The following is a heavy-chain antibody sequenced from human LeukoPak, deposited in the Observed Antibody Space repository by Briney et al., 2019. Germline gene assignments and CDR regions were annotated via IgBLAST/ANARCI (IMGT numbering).Heavy chain of an antibody. J-gene: IGHJ4*02. CDR1: GFTFSNYA. V-gene: IGHV3-23*01. CDR2: ISGSGGST. CDR3: AKDHCSGWRAFDY. Sequence: GGSLRLSCAASGFTFSNYAMSRVRQAPGKGLEWVSIISGSGGSTYHADSVKGRFTISRDNSKNTLYLQMNSLRAEDTAVYYCAKDHCSGWRAFDYWGQGTLVTVSS. D-gene: IGHD6-19*01.